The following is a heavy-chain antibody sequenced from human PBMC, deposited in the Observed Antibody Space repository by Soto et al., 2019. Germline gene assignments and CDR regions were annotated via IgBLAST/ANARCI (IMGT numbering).Heavy chain of an antibody. CDR3: AREGGIVVVTATPWYFDL. CDR1: GYTFTSYY. D-gene: IGHD2-21*02. CDR2: INPSGGST. Sequence: QVQLVQSGAEVKKPGASVKVSCKASGYTFTSYYMHWVRQAPGQGLEGMGIINPSGGSTRYAQKFQGRLTLTMDKSTSTVYMELSILRSEDTAVYYCAREGGIVVVTATPWYFDLWGRGTLVTVSS. J-gene: IGHJ2*01. V-gene: IGHV1-46*01.